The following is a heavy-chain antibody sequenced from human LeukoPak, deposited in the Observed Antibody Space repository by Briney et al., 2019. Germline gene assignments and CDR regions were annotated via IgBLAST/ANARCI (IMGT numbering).Heavy chain of an antibody. V-gene: IGHV4-34*01. CDR1: GGSFSGYY. CDR3: ASFPGFDYYGMDV. CDR2: INHSGGT. Sequence: SETLSLTCAVYGGSFSGYYWSWIRQPPGKGLEWIGEINHSGGTNYDPSLKSRVTISVDTSKNQFSLKLSSVTAADTAVYYCASFPGFDYYGMDVWGQGTTVTVSS. D-gene: IGHD3-10*01. J-gene: IGHJ6*02.